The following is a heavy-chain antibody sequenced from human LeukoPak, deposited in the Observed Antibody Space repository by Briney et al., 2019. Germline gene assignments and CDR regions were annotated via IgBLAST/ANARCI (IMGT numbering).Heavy chain of an antibody. Sequence: ASVKVSCKASGYTFTGYYIHWVRQAPGQGLEWMGWINPNSGGTNYAQKFQGRVTMTRDTSISTAYMELSRLRSDDTAVFYCARDGGYSGYDLDYWGQGTLVTVSS. J-gene: IGHJ4*02. CDR1: GYTFTGYY. CDR2: INPNSGGT. V-gene: IGHV1-2*02. D-gene: IGHD5-12*01. CDR3: ARDGGYSGYDLDY.